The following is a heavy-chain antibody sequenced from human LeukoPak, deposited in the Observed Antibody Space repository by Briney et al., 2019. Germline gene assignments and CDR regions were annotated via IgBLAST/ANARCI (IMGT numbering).Heavy chain of an antibody. J-gene: IGHJ4*02. D-gene: IGHD7-27*01. CDR1: GFTFSSYA. V-gene: IGHV3-30*14. CDR3: ARDFNWGYDY. CDR2: ISYDGSNK. Sequence: GGSLRLSCAASGFTFSSYAMHWVRQAPGKGLEWVAVISYDGSNKYYADSVKGRFTISRDNSKNTLYLQMGSLRAEDMAVYYCARDFNWGYDYWGQGTLVTVSS.